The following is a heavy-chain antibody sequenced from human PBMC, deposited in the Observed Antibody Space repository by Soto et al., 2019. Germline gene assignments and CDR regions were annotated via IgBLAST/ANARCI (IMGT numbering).Heavy chain of an antibody. J-gene: IGHJ5*02. CDR3: AKDQGSGWGRIWCDP. V-gene: IGHV3-30*18. Sequence: QLQLVESGGGVVQPGRSLRLSCTASGFTFSTYGMHWVRQTPGKGLEWVAVISYDGSNKYYADSVKGRFTISRDNSEITVYLQMNSLRAEDTAVYYCAKDQGSGWGRIWCDPWGQGTLVTVSS. CDR2: ISYDGSNK. CDR1: GFTFSTYG. D-gene: IGHD6-19*01.